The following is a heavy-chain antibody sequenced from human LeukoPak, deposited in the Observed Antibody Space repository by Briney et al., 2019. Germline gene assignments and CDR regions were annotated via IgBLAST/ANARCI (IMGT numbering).Heavy chain of an antibody. CDR2: ISGSGGST. D-gene: IGHD5-12*01. V-gene: IGHV3-23*01. CDR1: GFTFSSYA. J-gene: IGHJ6*03. Sequence: GGSLRLSCAASGFTFSSYAMSWVRQAPGKGLEWSAISGSGGSTYYADSVKGRFTISRDNSKNTLYLQMNSLRAEDTAVYYCAKAYSGYDLDYYYYYMDVWGKGTTVTVSS. CDR3: AKAYSGYDLDYYYYYMDV.